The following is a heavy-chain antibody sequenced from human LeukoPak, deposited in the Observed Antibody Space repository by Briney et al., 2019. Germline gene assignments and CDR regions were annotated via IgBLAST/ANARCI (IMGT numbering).Heavy chain of an antibody. CDR3: VSSALIQLWFGYFDY. CDR1: GYTLTELS. CDR2: FDTEDGET. Sequence: ASVKVSCKVSGYTLTELSMYWVRQAPGKGLEWMGGFDTEDGETIYAQEFQGRVTMTEDTSTDTAYMELSSLRSEDTAVYYCVSSALIQLWFGYFDYWGEGTLVTVSS. J-gene: IGHJ4*02. D-gene: IGHD5-18*01. V-gene: IGHV1-24*01.